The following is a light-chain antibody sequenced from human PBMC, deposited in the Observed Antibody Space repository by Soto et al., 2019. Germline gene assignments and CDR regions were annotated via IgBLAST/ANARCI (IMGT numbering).Light chain of an antibody. Sequence: QSALTQPASVSGSPGQSITISCTGTSSDVGSYNLVSWYQQHPGKAPKLMIYEGSKRPSGVSNRFSGSRSGNTASLTISGLQADDEADYYCASYTVSGTLIFGGGTKLTVL. CDR3: ASYTVSGTLI. CDR1: SSDVGSYNL. V-gene: IGLV2-14*02. J-gene: IGLJ2*01. CDR2: EGS.